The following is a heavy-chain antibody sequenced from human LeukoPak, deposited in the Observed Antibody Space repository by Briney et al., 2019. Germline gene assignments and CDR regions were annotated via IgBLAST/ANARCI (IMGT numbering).Heavy chain of an antibody. Sequence: GASVKVSCKASGGTFSSYAISWVRQAPGQGLEWMGGIIPIFGTANYAQKFQGRVTITADESTSTAYMELSSLRSEDTAVYYCARLRHDFWSGPPFDIWGQGTMVTVSS. CDR3: ARLRHDFWSGPPFDI. V-gene: IGHV1-69*13. CDR2: IIPIFGTA. J-gene: IGHJ3*02. D-gene: IGHD3-3*01. CDR1: GGTFSSYA.